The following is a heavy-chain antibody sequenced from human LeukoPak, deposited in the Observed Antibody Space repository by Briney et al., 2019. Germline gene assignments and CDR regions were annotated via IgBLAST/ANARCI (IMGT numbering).Heavy chain of an antibody. CDR1: GFNFSDYY. D-gene: IGHD3-10*02. CDR2: ISSSGSTI. J-gene: IGHJ6*04. CDR3: AELGITMIGGV. Sequence: PGGPLRLFCAASGFNFSDYYMSWLGQAPAKGLAWVSYISSSGSTIYYADSVKGRFTISRDNAKNSLSLQMNSLRAEDTAVYYCAELGITMIGGVWGKGTTVTISS. V-gene: IGHV3-11*04.